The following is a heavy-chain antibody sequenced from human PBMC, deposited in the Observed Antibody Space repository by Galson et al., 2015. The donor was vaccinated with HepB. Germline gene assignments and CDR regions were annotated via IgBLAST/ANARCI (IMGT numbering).Heavy chain of an antibody. CDR2: INHSGST. V-gene: IGHV4-34*01. Sequence: ETLSLTCAVYGGSFSAYWWSWIRQPPGKGLEWIGEINHSGSTSHNPSLKSRVAVSIDTSNNQFSLKLSSVTAADTAVYYCARAPSFDYWGQGTLVTVSS. CDR3: ARAPSFDY. CDR1: GGSFSAYW. J-gene: IGHJ4*02.